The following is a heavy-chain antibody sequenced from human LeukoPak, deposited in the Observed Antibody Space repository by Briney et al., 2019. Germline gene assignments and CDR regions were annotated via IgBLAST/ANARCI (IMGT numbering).Heavy chain of an antibody. Sequence: GGSLRLSCAASGFTFSSYAMSWVRHAPGKGLEWVSAISGSGGSTYYVDSVKGRFTISRDNSKNTLYLQMNGLRAEDTAVYYCAKDLLKGPIAAAGPFDYWGQGTLVTVSS. CDR2: ISGSGGST. D-gene: IGHD6-13*01. CDR1: GFTFSSYA. J-gene: IGHJ4*02. CDR3: AKDLLKGPIAAAGPFDY. V-gene: IGHV3-23*01.